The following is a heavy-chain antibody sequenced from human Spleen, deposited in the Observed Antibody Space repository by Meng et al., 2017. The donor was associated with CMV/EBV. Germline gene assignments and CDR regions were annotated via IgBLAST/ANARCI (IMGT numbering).Heavy chain of an antibody. CDR3: ARARDCSSTSCYFGY. J-gene: IGHJ4*02. CDR2: ISAYNGNT. CDR1: GYTFPSYG. V-gene: IGHV1-18*01. Sequence: SGYTFPSYGSSWVRQAPGQGLEWMGWISAYNGNTNDAQKLQGRVTMTTDTSTSTAYMELRSLRSDDTAVYYCARARDCSSTSCYFGYWGQGTLVTVSS. D-gene: IGHD2-2*01.